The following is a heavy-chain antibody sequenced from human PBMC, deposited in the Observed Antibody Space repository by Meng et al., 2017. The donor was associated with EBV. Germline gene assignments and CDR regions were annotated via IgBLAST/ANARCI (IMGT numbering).Heavy chain of an antibody. Sequence: QVQVVQAGAGVKKPGSAVKVSCKTSGGTFRSDAVSWVRQAPGQGLEWMGGLIPMSDAPHYAQKFQGRVTMTADESTNTHYMDLSGLRFEDTAVYYCASESGRGFTPDYWGQGTLVTVSS. CDR3: ASESGRGFTPDY. V-gene: IGHV1-69*01. CDR2: LIPMSDAP. CDR1: GGTFRSDA. D-gene: IGHD3-10*01. J-gene: IGHJ4*02.